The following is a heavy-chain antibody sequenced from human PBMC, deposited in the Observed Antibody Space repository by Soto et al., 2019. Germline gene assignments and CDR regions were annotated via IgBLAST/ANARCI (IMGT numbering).Heavy chain of an antibody. D-gene: IGHD3-10*01. CDR3: ARDRGLISKSNYYYGMDV. CDR2: IYYSGST. J-gene: IGHJ6*02. Sequence: SETLSLTCTVSGGSISSGGYYWSWIRQHPGKGLEWIGYIYYSGSTYYNPSLKSRVTISVDTSKNQFSLKLSSVTAADTAVYYCARDRGLISKSNYYYGMDVWGQGTTVTVS. CDR1: GGSISSGGYY. V-gene: IGHV4-31*03.